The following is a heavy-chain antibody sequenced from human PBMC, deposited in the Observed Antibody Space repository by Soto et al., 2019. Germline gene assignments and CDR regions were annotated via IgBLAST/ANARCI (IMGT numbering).Heavy chain of an antibody. J-gene: IGHJ5*02. Sequence: QVQLVQSGAEVKKPGSSVKVSCEASGGTFSSYSFSWVRQAPGQGLEWMGRVIPILGMANYAQKFQGRVTITSDISTRTVYMELSSLISEDTAVYYCARGGAVVVPGAVDRHNWFDPWGQGTLVTVSS. D-gene: IGHD2-2*01. CDR3: ARGGAVVVPGAVDRHNWFDP. CDR2: VIPILGMA. CDR1: GGTFSSYS. V-gene: IGHV1-69*02.